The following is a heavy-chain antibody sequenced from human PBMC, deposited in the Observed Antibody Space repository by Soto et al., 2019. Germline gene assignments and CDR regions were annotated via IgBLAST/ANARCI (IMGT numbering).Heavy chain of an antibody. J-gene: IGHJ6*02. D-gene: IGHD5-12*01. V-gene: IGHV4-4*02. CDR3: ARDRVDIVATITYYYGMDV. CDR1: GGSISSSNW. Sequence: SETLSLTCAVSGGSISSSNWWSWVRQPPGKGLEWIGEIYHSGSTNYNPSLKSRVTISVDRSKNQFSLKLSSVTAADTAVYYCARDRVDIVATITYYYGMDVWGQGTTVTGLL. CDR2: IYHSGST.